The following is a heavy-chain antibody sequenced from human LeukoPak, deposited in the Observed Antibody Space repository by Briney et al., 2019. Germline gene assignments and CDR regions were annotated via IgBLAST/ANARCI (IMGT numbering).Heavy chain of an antibody. J-gene: IGHJ6*02. CDR3: ARGRSNYYGMDV. Sequence: SETLSLTCPVSDGSIKSYYWNWIRRPPGKELEWIGYIYYNGNTNYSPSLKSRVTMSVDTSKNLFSLQVSSVTAADTAVYYCARGRSNYYGMDVWGQGTTVTVSS. D-gene: IGHD1-26*01. CDR2: IYYNGNT. V-gene: IGHV4-59*01. CDR1: DGSIKSYY.